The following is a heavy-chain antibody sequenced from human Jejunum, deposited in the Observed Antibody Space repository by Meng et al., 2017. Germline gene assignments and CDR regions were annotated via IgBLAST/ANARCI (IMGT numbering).Heavy chain of an antibody. CDR3: ASADGYTYASYIVADSMDV. CDR1: GYIFTGYY. D-gene: IGHD5-18*01. Sequence: ASVKVSCKASGYIFTGYYMHWVRQAPGQGLEWMGWINPSSGDTTYAQKFQGRVIMTRDTSISTAYVEVSRLTSDDTAVYYCASADGYTYASYIVADSMDVWGQGTLVTVSS. J-gene: IGHJ4*02. V-gene: IGHV1-2*02. CDR2: INPSSGDT.